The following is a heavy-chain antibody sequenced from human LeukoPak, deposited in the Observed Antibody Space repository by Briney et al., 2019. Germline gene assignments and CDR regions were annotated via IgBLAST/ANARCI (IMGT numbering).Heavy chain of an antibody. V-gene: IGHV4-30-4*08. CDR2: IYYSGST. CDR1: GFTFSSYS. D-gene: IGHD6-13*01. CDR3: ARVGAAAGTLTWFDP. J-gene: IGHJ5*02. Sequence: LRLSCAASGFTFSSYSMNWVRQPPGKGLEWIGYIYYSGSTYYNPSLKSRVTISVDTSKNQFSLKLSSVTAADTAVYYCARVGAAAGTLTWFDPWGQGTLVTVSS.